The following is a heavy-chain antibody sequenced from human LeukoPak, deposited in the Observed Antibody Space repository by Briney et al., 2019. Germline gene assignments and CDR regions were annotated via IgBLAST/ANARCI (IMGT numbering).Heavy chain of an antibody. D-gene: IGHD2-15*01. V-gene: IGHV3-64*01. CDR1: GFTFSSYA. J-gene: IGHJ4*02. CDR3: ARARRDCSGGSCYSYYFDF. CDR2: INRYGDST. Sequence: PGGSLRLSCAASGFTFSSYAIHWVRQAPGKGLEFVSAINRYGDSTYYANSVKGRFTISRDDSKNTVYLQMGSRRAEDMAVYYCARARRDCSGGSCYSYYFDFWGQGTLVTVSS.